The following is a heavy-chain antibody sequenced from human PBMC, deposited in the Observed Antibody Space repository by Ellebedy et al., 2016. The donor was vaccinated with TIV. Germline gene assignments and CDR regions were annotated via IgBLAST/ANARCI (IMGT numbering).Heavy chain of an antibody. CDR3: AKDHEDIVVVVAANYGGYFDY. J-gene: IGHJ4*02. CDR2: ISGSGGST. CDR1: GFTFSSYA. V-gene: IGHV3-23*01. D-gene: IGHD2-15*01. Sequence: GESLKISXAASGFTFSSYAMSWVRQAPGKGLEWVSAISGSGGSTYYADSVKGRFTISRDNSKNTLYLQMNSLRAEDTAVYYCAKDHEDIVVVVAANYGGYFDYWGQGTLVTVSS.